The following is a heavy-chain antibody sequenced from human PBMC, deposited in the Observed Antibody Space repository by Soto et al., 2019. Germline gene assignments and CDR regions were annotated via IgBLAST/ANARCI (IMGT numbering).Heavy chain of an antibody. CDR2: IWYDGSNK. J-gene: IGHJ6*02. Sequence: GGSLRLSCAASGFTFSSYGMHWVRQAPGKGLEWVAVIWYDGSNKYYADSVKGRFTISRDNSKNTLYLQMNSLRAEDKAGYYCARDDKGDSSSAPYLYYYYGMDVWGQGTTVTVSS. CDR1: GFTFSSYG. CDR3: ARDDKGDSSSAPYLYYYYGMDV. V-gene: IGHV3-33*01. D-gene: IGHD6-6*01.